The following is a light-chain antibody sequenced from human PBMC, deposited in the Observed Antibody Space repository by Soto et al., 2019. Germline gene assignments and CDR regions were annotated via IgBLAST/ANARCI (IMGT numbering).Light chain of an antibody. CDR2: GAS. J-gene: IGKJ4*01. CDR3: QQYNDWPLT. Sequence: EIVMTQSPATLSVSPGERATLSCRASQSVSNNLAWYKQKPGQAPRLLIYGASTRATGLPDRISGSGSGTEFTLTISSLQSEDFVIYYCQQYNDWPLTFGGGTKVEIK. CDR1: QSVSNN. V-gene: IGKV3-15*01.